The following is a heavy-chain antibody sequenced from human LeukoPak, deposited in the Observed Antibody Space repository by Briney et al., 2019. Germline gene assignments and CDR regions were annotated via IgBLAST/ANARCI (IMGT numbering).Heavy chain of an antibody. CDR1: GGTFSSYA. J-gene: IGHJ4*02. V-gene: IGHV1-69*05. D-gene: IGHD6-19*01. CDR2: IIPIFGTA. Sequence: GASVKVSCKASGGTFSSYAISWVRQAPGQGLEWMGRIIPIFGTANYAQKFQGRVTITTDESTSTAYMELSSLRSEDTAVYYCARYSSGWYYFDYWGQGTLVTVSS. CDR3: ARYSSGWYYFDY.